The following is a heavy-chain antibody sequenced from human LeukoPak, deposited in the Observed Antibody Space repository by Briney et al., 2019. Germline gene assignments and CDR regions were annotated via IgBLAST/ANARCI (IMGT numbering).Heavy chain of an antibody. CDR1: GFSFSTYW. Sequence: GGSLRLSCVDSGFSFSTYWMSWVRQAPGKGLEWVANIKQDGSAKYYVDSVKGRFTISRDNAKNSLYLQMNSLRAEDTAVYYSARGPRYYYDSSGYSYFEYWGQGTLVPVSS. CDR3: ARGPRYYYDSSGYSYFEY. D-gene: IGHD3-22*01. CDR2: IKQDGSAK. V-gene: IGHV3-7*01. J-gene: IGHJ4*02.